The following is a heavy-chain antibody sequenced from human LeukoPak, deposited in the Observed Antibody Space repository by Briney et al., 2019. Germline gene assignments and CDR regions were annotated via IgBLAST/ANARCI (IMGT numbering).Heavy chain of an antibody. V-gene: IGHV3-48*01. J-gene: IGHJ4*02. CDR1: EFTFGDHI. CDR2: VSGSGSTV. CDR3: VRQFAS. Sequence: GGSLRLSCAASEFTFGDHIMNWVRQLPGKRLEWVAYVSGSGSTVYYADSVKGRFTVSRDNGKSSLYLQMNSLRVEDTALYYCVRQFASWGQGTLVTVSS.